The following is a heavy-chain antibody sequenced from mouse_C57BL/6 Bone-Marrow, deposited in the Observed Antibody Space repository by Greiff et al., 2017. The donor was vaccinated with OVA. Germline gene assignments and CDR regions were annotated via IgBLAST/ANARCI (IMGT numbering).Heavy chain of an antibody. CDR2: IHPNSGST. CDR3: ASHYYGSSYLFAY. V-gene: IGHV1-64*01. D-gene: IGHD1-1*01. CDR1: GYTFTSYW. J-gene: IGHJ3*01. Sequence: VQLQQPGAELVKPGASVKLSCKASGYTFTSYWLHWVKQRPGQGLEWIGMIHPNSGSTNYNEKFKSKATLTVDKSSSTAYMQLSSLTPEDSAVYYCASHYYGSSYLFAYWGQGTLVTVSA.